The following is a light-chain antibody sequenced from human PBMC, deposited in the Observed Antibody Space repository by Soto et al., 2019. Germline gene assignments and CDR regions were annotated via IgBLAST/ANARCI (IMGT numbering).Light chain of an antibody. CDR2: GAS. CDR1: QSVSSN. J-gene: IGKJ1*01. CDR3: QQYGSSSWT. V-gene: IGKV3-15*01. Sequence: EIVMTQSPATLSVSPGERATLSSRASQSVSSNLAWYQQKPGQAPRLLIYGASTRATGIPARFSGSGSGTEFTLTISRLEPEDFVVYYCQQYGSSSWTFGQGTTVDIK.